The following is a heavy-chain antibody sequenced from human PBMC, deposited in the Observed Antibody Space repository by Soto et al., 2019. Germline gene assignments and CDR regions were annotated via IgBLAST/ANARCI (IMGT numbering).Heavy chain of an antibody. V-gene: IGHV4-59*01. CDR2: IYYSGST. Sequence: SETLSLTCTVSGGSISSYYWSWIRQPPGKGLEWIGYIYYSGSTNYNPSLKSRVTISVDTSKNQFSLKLSSVTAADTAVYYCARVRKQSGIEAASTGNWLDPWGQGPLVPVYS. J-gene: IGHJ5*02. CDR3: ARVRKQSGIEAASTGNWLDP. CDR1: GGSISSYY. D-gene: IGHD6-13*01.